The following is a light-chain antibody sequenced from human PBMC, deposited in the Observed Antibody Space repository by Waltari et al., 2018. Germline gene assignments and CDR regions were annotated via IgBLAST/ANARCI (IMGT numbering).Light chain of an antibody. CDR1: NIGSRS. CDR3: QVWDSSSEHVI. CDR2: DDG. V-gene: IGLV3-21*03. J-gene: IGLJ2*01. Sequence: SYVLTQPPSVSVAPGKTARRTWGGGNIGSRSVHWYQQKPGQAPVLVVYDDGARPSGIPERFSGSNSGNTATLTISRVEAGDEADYYCQVWDSSSEHVIFGGGTKLTVL.